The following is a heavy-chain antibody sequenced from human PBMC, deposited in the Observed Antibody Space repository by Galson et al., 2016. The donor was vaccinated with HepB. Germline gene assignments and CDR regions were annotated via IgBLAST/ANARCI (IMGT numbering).Heavy chain of an antibody. D-gene: IGHD1-1*01. Sequence: ETLSLTCTLNAGSFRDYYWSWIRQPPGKGLEWIGEVNHSGSTNYSPSLKTRVTVSMDTSQTHFSLNLPSVTAADTAVYYCARGTRYNWNYLDSWGQGTLVTVSS. CDR2: VNHSGST. CDR3: ARGTRYNWNYLDS. V-gene: IGHV4-34*01. CDR1: AGSFRDYY. J-gene: IGHJ4*02.